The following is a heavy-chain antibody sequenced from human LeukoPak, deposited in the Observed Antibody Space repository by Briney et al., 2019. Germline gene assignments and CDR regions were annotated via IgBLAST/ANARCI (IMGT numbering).Heavy chain of an antibody. V-gene: IGHV3-21*01. CDR3: ARNDKWQLGGL. CDR1: GFTFSRCD. Sequence: NAGGSLRLSCAASGFTFSRCDMNWVRQAPGKGLEWVSFLSISTNDIYYADSVKGRSTISRDNAKSSLYLQMNSLSAEDTAVYYCARNDKWQLGGLWGQGTLVTVSS. D-gene: IGHD1-1*01. CDR2: LSISTNDI. J-gene: IGHJ4*02.